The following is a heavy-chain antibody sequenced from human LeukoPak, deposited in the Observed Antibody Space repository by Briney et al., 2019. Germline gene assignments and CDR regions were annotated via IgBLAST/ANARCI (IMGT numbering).Heavy chain of an antibody. V-gene: IGHV3-53*01. CDR3: ARDRSSGWYVYDY. Sequence: PGGSLILSCVAPGFPVSSNYMSWVLQAPGKGLEWVLVIYSVISTYYAEPVKGRFTISRNTSKNKLYLQMNSLRADDTAVYYCARDRSSGWYVYDYWGQGTLVTVSS. CDR1: GFPVSSNY. J-gene: IGHJ4*02. CDR2: IYSVIST. D-gene: IGHD6-19*01.